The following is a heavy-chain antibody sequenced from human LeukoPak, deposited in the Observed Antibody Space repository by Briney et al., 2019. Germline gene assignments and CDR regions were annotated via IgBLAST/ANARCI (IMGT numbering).Heavy chain of an antibody. CDR2: IYTSGST. V-gene: IGHV4-4*07. D-gene: IGHD3-9*01. J-gene: IGHJ4*02. CDR1: GGSISSYY. CDR3: ARARLLRYFDWNPKGVFDY. Sequence: SETLSLTCTVSGGSISSYYWSWIRQPAGKGLEWIGRIYTSGSTNYNPSLKSRVTISVDTSKNQFSLKLSSVTAADTAVYYCARARLLRYFDWNPKGVFDYWGQGTLVTVSS.